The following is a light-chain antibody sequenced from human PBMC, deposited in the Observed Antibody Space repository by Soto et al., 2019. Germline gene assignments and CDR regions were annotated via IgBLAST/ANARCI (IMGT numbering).Light chain of an antibody. CDR1: QSVSSSY. J-gene: IGKJ1*01. CDR2: GAS. Sequence: EIVLTQSPGTLSSSTGERATLSCRASQSVSSSYLAWYQQKPGQAPRLLIYGASSRATGIPDRFSGSGSGTDFTLTISRLEPEDFAVYYCQQYGSSPPWTFGQGTKVEIK. CDR3: QQYGSSPPWT. V-gene: IGKV3-20*01.